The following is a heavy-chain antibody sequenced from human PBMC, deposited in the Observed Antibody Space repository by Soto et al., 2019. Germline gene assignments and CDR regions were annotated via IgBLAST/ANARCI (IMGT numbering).Heavy chain of an antibody. CDR1: GYRFSSSD. Sequence: GVSVKVSCKACGYRFSSSDINGLRQATGQGLEWMGWMNPNSGNTGYAQKFQGRVTITRDTSASTAYMELSSLRSEDTAVYYCARSIVVVTALDYWGQGTLVTVSS. V-gene: IGHV1-8*03. D-gene: IGHD2-21*02. J-gene: IGHJ4*02. CDR2: MNPNSGNT. CDR3: ARSIVVVTALDY.